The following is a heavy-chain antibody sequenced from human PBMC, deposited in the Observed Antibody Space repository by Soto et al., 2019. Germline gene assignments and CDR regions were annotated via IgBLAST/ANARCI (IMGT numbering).Heavy chain of an antibody. Sequence: QISLKESGPTLVKPTQTLTLTCTFSVLSLSTGVVGVGWIRQPPGKALEGLALIYWDDDKRYSPSLKSRVTITKDTAKNQVVLTMANKDPVDTATYYCAHSKGYCSGGSCYAFGYWGQGTQVTVSS. CDR2: IYWDDDK. CDR3: AHSKGYCSGGSCYAFGY. J-gene: IGHJ4*02. CDR1: VLSLSTGVVG. V-gene: IGHV2-5*02. D-gene: IGHD2-15*01.